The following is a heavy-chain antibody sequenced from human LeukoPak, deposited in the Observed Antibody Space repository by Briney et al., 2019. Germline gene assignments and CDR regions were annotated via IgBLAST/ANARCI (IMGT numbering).Heavy chain of an antibody. Sequence: PGRSLRLSCAASGFTFSSYAIHWVRQAPGKGLEWVAVISYDGSNKYYADSVKGRFTISRDNSKNTLYLQMNSLRVEDTAVYYCAITGGPSVTAFDLWGQGILVTVSS. J-gene: IGHJ4*02. CDR2: ISYDGSNK. V-gene: IGHV3-30-3*01. D-gene: IGHD2-21*02. CDR3: AITGGPSVTAFDL. CDR1: GFTFSSYA.